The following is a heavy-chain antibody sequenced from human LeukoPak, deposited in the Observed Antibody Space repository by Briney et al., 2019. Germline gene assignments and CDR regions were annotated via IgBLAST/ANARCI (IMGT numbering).Heavy chain of an antibody. D-gene: IGHD6-13*01. V-gene: IGHV4-39*01. CDR3: ARQRDILPTYTSSWYFDY. CDR1: GGSISSSSYY. CDR2: IYYSGST. Sequence: MSSETLSLTCTVSGGSISSSSYYWGWIRQPPGKGLEWIGSIYYSGSTYYNPSLKSRVTISVDTSKNQFSLKLNSVTAADTAVYYCARQRDILPTYTSSWYFDYWGQGTLVTISP. J-gene: IGHJ4*02.